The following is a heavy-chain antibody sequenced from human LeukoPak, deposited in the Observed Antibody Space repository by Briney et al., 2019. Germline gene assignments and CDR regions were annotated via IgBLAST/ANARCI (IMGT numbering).Heavy chain of an antibody. CDR1: GFSFSNYV. Sequence: GGSLRLSCAASGFSFSNYVMHWVRQAPGKGLEWVAVLSFDGNNKYYGDSVKGRFTISRDNSKNTLYLQMNSLRAEDTAVYYCAKDLRGMLWWSPPGGGMDVWGQGTTVTVSS. J-gene: IGHJ6*02. CDR3: AKDLRGMLWWSPPGGGMDV. D-gene: IGHD2-21*01. CDR2: LSFDGNNK. V-gene: IGHV3-30*18.